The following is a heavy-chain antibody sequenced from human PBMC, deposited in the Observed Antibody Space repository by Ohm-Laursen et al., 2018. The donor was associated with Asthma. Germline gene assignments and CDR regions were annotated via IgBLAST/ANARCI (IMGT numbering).Heavy chain of an antibody. CDR1: NGSVRGHY. D-gene: IGHD3-9*01. CDR3: ARLDWAQSMFDA. J-gene: IGHJ5*02. Sequence: SDTLSLTCTVFNGSVRGHYRTWVRQPPGRELAWIAYMSSNGGANYSPSLRSRVTLSTDTSTNQVSLRLSSVTAADTAVYFCARLDWAQSMFDAWGQGSLVTVSS. CDR2: MSSNGGA. V-gene: IGHV4-59*02.